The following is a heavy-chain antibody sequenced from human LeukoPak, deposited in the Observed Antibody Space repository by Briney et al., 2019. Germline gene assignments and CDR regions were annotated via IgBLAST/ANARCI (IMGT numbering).Heavy chain of an antibody. V-gene: IGHV3-13*01. CDR3: VREARGYHYTYFDY. CDR2: VSAGHHA. CDR1: GFTLGGHD. D-gene: IGHD5-18*01. J-gene: IGHJ4*02. Sequence: GGSLRLSCTASGFTLGGHDMHWVRQTTGDGLECVAAVSAGHHAFYAGSVKGRFTVSREDAKNSLYLQMNSLRAGDTAVYYCVREARGYHYTYFDYWGQGSLVTVSS.